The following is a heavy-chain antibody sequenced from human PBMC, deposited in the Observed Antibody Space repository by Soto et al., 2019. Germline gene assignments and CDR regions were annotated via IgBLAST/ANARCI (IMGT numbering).Heavy chain of an antibody. CDR3: EKGLGYCTNGVCYGGDY. J-gene: IGHJ4*02. CDR1: GFTFSSYA. D-gene: IGHD2-8*01. Sequence: EVQLLESGGGLVQPGGSLRLSCAASGFTFSSYAMSWVRQAPGKGLEWVSAISGSGGSTYYADSVKGRFTISRDNSKNSLYLQMKSLRAEDTAVYYCEKGLGYCTNGVCYGGDYWGQGTLVTVSS. CDR2: ISGSGGST. V-gene: IGHV3-23*01.